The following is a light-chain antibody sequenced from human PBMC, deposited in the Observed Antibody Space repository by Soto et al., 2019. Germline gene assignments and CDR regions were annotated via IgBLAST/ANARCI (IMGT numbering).Light chain of an antibody. J-gene: IGLJ1*01. CDR3: SSYAGSNRV. CDR1: SSDVGGYNY. V-gene: IGLV2-8*01. Sequence: QSALTQPPSASGSPGQSVTISCTGTSSDVGGYNYVSWYQQHPGKAPKLLIYEVSERPSWVPDRFSGSKSGNTASLTVSGLQAEDEADYYCSSYAGSNRVFGTGTKLTVL. CDR2: EVS.